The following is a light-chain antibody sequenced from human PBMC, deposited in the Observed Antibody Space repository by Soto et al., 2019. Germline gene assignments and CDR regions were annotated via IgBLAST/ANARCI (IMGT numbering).Light chain of an antibody. Sequence: QSALTQPASVSGSPGQSITFSCTGPSSDVGSYSLVSWYQQYPGKAPKLIIYEDNKWPSGISNRFSGSKAGNTASLTISGLQTEDEADYICCSYAGGSSFVLFGGGTKVTVL. CDR1: SSDVGSYSL. CDR3: CSYAGGSSFVL. V-gene: IGLV2-23*02. CDR2: EDN. J-gene: IGLJ2*01.